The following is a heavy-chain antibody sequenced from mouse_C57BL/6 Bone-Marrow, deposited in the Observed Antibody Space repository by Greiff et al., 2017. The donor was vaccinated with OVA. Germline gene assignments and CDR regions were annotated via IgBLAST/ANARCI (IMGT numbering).Heavy chain of an antibody. V-gene: IGHV1-55*01. CDR3: ATTGYYYGSSYPYFDC. CDR1: GYTFTSYW. Sequence: QVQLQQPGAELVKPGASVKMSCKASGYTFTSYWITWVKQRPGQGLEWIGDIYPGSGSTNYNEKFKSKATLTVDTSSSTAYMQLSSLTSGDSAVYYCATTGYYYGSSYPYFDCWGQGTTLTVAS. D-gene: IGHD1-1*01. J-gene: IGHJ2*01. CDR2: IYPGSGST.